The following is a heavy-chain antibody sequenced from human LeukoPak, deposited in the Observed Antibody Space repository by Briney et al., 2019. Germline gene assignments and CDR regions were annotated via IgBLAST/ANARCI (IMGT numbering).Heavy chain of an antibody. V-gene: IGHV4-39*02. D-gene: IGHD1-26*01. J-gene: IGHJ4*02. Sequence: SETLSLTCIVSGGSISSISSNNYHWGWIRQPPGKGLEWIGSIYYSGSTYYNPSLKSRVTMSVDTSKNQFFLKLSSVTAADTAVYYCARGRPFGGGFHLDYWGQGTLVTVSA. CDR2: IYYSGST. CDR1: GGSISSISSNNYH. CDR3: ARGRPFGGGFHLDY.